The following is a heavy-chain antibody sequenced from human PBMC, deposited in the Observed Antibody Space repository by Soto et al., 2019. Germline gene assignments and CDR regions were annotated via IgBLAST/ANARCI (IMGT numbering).Heavy chain of an antibody. CDR3: ARDDWYSNYH. CDR2: IKRDGSET. V-gene: IGHV3-7*05. Sequence: EVQLVESGGGLVQRGGSLRLSCAASGFTFSTYWMSWVRQAPGEGLEWGANIKRDGSETYYVDSVKGRFTISRDNAKNTKYLQMSSLRAEYTAVYYCARDDWYSNYHWGQGTLVTVSS. D-gene: IGHD4-4*01. CDR1: GFTFSTYW. J-gene: IGHJ5*02.